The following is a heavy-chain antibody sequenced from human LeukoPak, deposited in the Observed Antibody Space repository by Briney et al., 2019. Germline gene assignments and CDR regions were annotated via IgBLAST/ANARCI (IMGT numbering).Heavy chain of an antibody. V-gene: IGHV3-7*01. CDR1: GFTFSGHW. Sequence: GGSLRLSCAASGFTFSGHWMSWVRQAPGKGLEWVANVNQGGSDKYYVDSVKGRFTISRDNAKNSLYLQMNSLTVDDTAVYYCARDRSKVTAYDDALDIWGQGTMVMVSS. CDR2: VNQGGSDK. J-gene: IGHJ3*02. CDR3: ARDRSKVTAYDDALDI. D-gene: IGHD2-21*02.